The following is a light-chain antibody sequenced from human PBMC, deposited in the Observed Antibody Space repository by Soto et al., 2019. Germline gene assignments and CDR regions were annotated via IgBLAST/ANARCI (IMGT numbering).Light chain of an antibody. CDR3: QQYGSSIFT. J-gene: IGKJ3*01. CDR2: GAS. CDR1: QSVSSSY. V-gene: IGKV3-20*01. Sequence: EIVLTQSPGTLSLYPGERATLSCRASQSVSSSYLAWYQQKPGQAPRLLIYGASGRATGIPDRFSGSGSGTDFTLTISRLEPEDFAVYYCQQYGSSIFTFGPGTKVDIK.